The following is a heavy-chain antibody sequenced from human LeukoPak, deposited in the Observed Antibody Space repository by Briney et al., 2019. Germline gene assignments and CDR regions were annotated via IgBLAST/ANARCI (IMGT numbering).Heavy chain of an antibody. CDR2: IYSGGST. Sequence: GGSLRLSCAASGFTVSSNYMSWVRQAPGKGLEWVSVIYSGGSTYYADSVKGRFTISRDNSKNTLYLQMNSLRAEDTAVYYCAKDPYNWNYFTVFDPWGQGTLVTVSS. J-gene: IGHJ5*02. CDR3: AKDPYNWNYFTVFDP. CDR1: GFTVSSNY. V-gene: IGHV3-66*01. D-gene: IGHD1-7*01.